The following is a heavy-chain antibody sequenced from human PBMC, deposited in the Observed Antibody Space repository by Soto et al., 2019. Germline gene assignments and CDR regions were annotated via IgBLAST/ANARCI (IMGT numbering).Heavy chain of an antibody. CDR1: WYRFSNWC. D-gene: IGHD4-17*01. Sequence: VEFVRIWCAVYWYRFSNWCIAWVPQMPGKGLEYMGIIYPSDSQTRYSPSFQGQVTISADKSISTAYLQWSSLKASETSIYYCARHGFYGDYSPNYFDPWGQGTMVTVSS. CDR3: ARHGFYGDYSPNYFDP. V-gene: IGHV5-51*01. J-gene: IGHJ5*02. CDR2: IYPSDSQT.